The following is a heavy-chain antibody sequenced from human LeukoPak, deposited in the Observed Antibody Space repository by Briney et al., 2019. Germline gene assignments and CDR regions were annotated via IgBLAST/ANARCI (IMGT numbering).Heavy chain of an antibody. CDR1: GYTFTSYD. D-gene: IGHD1-7*01. Sequence: ASVKVSCKASGYTFTSYDINWVRQAPGQGLEWMGWMNPNSGNTSYAQKFQGRVTMTRNTSISTAYMELSSLRSEDTAVYYCARDRTGTTSYYCMDVWGEGTTVTVSS. V-gene: IGHV1-8*01. CDR3: ARDRTGTTSYYCMDV. CDR2: MNPNSGNT. J-gene: IGHJ6*03.